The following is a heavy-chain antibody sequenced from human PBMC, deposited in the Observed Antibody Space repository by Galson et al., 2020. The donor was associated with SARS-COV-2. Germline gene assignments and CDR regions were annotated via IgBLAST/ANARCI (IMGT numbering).Heavy chain of an antibody. CDR2: IYTSGST. CDR1: GGSISSGSYY. V-gene: IGHV4-61*02. Sequence: SQTLSLTCTVSGGSISSGSYYWSWIRQPAGKGLEWIGRIYTSGSTNYNPSLKSRVTISVDTSKNQFSLKLSSVTAADTAVYYCAREGGYSYGRVPFDYWGQGTRGTVSS. CDR3: AREGGYSYGRVPFDY. J-gene: IGHJ4*02. D-gene: IGHD5-18*01.